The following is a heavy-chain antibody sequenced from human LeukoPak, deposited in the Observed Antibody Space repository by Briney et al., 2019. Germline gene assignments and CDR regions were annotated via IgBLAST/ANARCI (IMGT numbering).Heavy chain of an antibody. CDR2: ISYDGSNK. CDR3: AKAHCSSTSCSRADN. Sequence: GRSLRLSCAASGFTFSSYAMHWVRQAPGKGLEWVAVISYDGSNKYYADSVKGRVTISRVQSTNTVYLQMNSLRADDTAVYYCAKAHCSSTSCSRADNWGQGTLVTVSS. D-gene: IGHD2-2*01. V-gene: IGHV3-30-3*01. CDR1: GFTFSSYA. J-gene: IGHJ4*02.